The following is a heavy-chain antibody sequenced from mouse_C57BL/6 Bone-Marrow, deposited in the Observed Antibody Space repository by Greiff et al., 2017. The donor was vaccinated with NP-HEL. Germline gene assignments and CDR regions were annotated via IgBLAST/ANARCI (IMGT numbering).Heavy chain of an antibody. Sequence: VQLKQSGGDLVKPGGSLKLSCAASGFTFSSYGMSWVRQTPDKRLEWVATISSGGSYTYYPDSVKGRFTISRDNAKNTLYLQMSSLKSEDTAMYYCARPLTAQASWFAYWGQGTLVTVSA. D-gene: IGHD3-2*02. J-gene: IGHJ3*01. CDR3: ARPLTAQASWFAY. CDR1: GFTFSSYG. CDR2: ISSGGSYT. V-gene: IGHV5-6*01.